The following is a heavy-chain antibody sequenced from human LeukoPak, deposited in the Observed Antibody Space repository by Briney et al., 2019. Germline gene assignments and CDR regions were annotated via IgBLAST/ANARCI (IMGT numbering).Heavy chain of an antibody. D-gene: IGHD3-22*01. CDR3: ARVSVDSSGYYQYYFDY. V-gene: IGHV1-69*13. Sequence: ASVKVSCKASGGSFSNYGISWVRQAPEQGLEWLGGIIPIFGTAKYAQKFQDRVTITADESTSTAYMELSSLRSEDTAVYYCARVSVDSSGYYQYYFDYWGQGTLVTVSS. CDR2: IIPIFGTA. J-gene: IGHJ4*02. CDR1: GGSFSNYG.